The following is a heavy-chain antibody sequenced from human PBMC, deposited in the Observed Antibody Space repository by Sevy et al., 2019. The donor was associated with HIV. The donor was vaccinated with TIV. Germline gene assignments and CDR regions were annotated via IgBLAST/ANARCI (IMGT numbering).Heavy chain of an antibody. D-gene: IGHD3-22*01. V-gene: IGHV1-24*01. CDR3: AATKDYYESSGPPFDY. CDR2: FDPEDGET. CDR1: GYTLNKLS. J-gene: IGHJ4*02. Sequence: ASVKVSCKVSGYTLNKLSKHWVRQAPGKGLEWMGSFDPEDGETFYAQKFQGRVTMTEDTSTDTAYMELSSLRSEDTAVYYCAATKDYYESSGPPFDYWGQGTLVTVSS.